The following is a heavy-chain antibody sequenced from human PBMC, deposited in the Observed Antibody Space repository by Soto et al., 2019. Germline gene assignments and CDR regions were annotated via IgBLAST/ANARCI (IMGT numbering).Heavy chain of an antibody. Sequence: GASVKVSCKASGGTFSSYTVSWVRQAPGQGLEWMGRIIPILGIANYAQKFQGRVTITADESTSTAYMELSSLRSEDTAVYYCARASIAAAGMDGMDVWGQGTTVTVSS. CDR3: ARASIAAAGMDGMDV. CDR1: GGTFSSYT. CDR2: IIPILGIA. D-gene: IGHD6-13*01. V-gene: IGHV1-69*02. J-gene: IGHJ6*02.